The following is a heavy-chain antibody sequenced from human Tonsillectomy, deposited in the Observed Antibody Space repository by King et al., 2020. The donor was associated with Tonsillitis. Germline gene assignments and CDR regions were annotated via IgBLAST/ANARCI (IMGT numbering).Heavy chain of an antibody. CDR3: ARRKTDIAAKNAFDI. Sequence: VQLVQSGAEVKKPGESLKISCKGSGYSFTSYWIGWVRQMPGKGLEWMGIIYPSDSDTRYSPSFQGQVTISADKSISTAYLQWSSLKASDTAMYYCARRKTDIAAKNAFDIWGQGTMVTVSS. CDR2: IYPSDSDT. CDR1: GYSFTSYW. V-gene: IGHV5-51*01. J-gene: IGHJ3*02. D-gene: IGHD1-1*01.